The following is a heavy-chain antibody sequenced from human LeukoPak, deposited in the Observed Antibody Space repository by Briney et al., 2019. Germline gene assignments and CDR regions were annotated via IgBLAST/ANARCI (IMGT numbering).Heavy chain of an antibody. D-gene: IGHD3-22*01. CDR1: GYSISSGYY. Sequence: PSETLSLTCTVSGYSISSGYYWGWIRQPPGKGLEWIGSIYHSGSTYYNPSLKCRVTISVDTSKNQFSLKLSSVTAADTAVYYCARENYYDSSGFPDYWGQGTLVTVSS. CDR3: ARENYYDSSGFPDY. V-gene: IGHV4-38-2*02. CDR2: IYHSGST. J-gene: IGHJ4*02.